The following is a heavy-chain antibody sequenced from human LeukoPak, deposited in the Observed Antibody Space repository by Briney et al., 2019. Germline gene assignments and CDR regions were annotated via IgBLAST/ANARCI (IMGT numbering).Heavy chain of an antibody. CDR2: INHSGST. CDR1: GGSFSGYY. D-gene: IGHD6-19*01. J-gene: IGHJ4*02. CDR3: ARGRRLGRDFDY. V-gene: IGHV4-34*01. Sequence: PSETLSLTCAVYGGSFSGYYWSWIRQPPGKGLEWIGEINHSGSTNYNPSLKSRVTISVDTSKNQFSLKLSSVTAADTAVYYCARGRRLGRDFDYWGQGTLVTVSS.